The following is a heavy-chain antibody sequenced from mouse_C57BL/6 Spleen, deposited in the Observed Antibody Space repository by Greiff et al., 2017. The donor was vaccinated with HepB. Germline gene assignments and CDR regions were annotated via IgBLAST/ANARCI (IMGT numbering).Heavy chain of an antibody. V-gene: IGHV7-3*01. Sequence: EVKLMESGGGLVQPGGSLSLPCAASGFTFTDYYMSWVRQPPGKALEWLGFIRNNANGYTTEYSASVKGRFTISRDNSQSILYLQMNALRAEDSASYYCARYPSYDYDSAWFAYWGQGTLVTVSA. CDR3: ARYPSYDYDSAWFAY. J-gene: IGHJ3*01. CDR2: IRNNANGYTT. CDR1: GFTFTDYY. D-gene: IGHD2-4*01.